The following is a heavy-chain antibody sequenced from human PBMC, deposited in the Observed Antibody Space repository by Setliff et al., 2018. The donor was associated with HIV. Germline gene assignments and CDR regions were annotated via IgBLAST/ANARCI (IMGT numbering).Heavy chain of an antibody. V-gene: IGHV4-39*07. D-gene: IGHD2-2*01. CDR1: GGSFIGSSFQ. CDR2: IAYSGTTMYF. CDR3: ARGSCSTISCSLRVGNDAFDI. J-gene: IGHJ3*02. Sequence: PSETLSLTCNVSGGSFIGSSFQSTWIRQAPGKGLEWIGDIAYSGTTMYFNYNPSLESRLSLSEDTSRHQFSLKLNSVTAADTAVYYCARGSCSTISCSLRVGNDAFDIWGQGTMVTVSS.